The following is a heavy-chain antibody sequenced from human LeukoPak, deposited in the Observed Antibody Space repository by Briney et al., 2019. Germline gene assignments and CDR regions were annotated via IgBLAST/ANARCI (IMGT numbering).Heavy chain of an antibody. D-gene: IGHD3-16*01. CDR1: GGSISSYY. J-gene: IGHJ4*02. Sequence: SETLSLTCTVSGGSISSYYWSWIRQPPRKGLEWIGYIYYSGSTNYNPSLKSRVTISVDTSKNQFSLKLSSVTAADTAVYYCATPRGTLGPTNYFAYWGQGTLVTVSS. V-gene: IGHV4-59*12. CDR3: ATPRGTLGPTNYFAY. CDR2: IYYSGST.